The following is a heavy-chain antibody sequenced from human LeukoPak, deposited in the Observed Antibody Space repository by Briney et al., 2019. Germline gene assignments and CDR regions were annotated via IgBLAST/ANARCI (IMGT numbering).Heavy chain of an antibody. V-gene: IGHV1-46*03. J-gene: IGHJ4*02. D-gene: IGHD6-13*01. CDR3: ARIDPAAYFDY. CDR2: INPSGGST. Sequence: ASVKVSCKASGYTFTSYYMHWVRQAPGQGLEWMGIINPSGGSTSYAQKFQGRVTMTRDTSTSTVYVELSSLRSEDTAVHYCARIDPAAYFDYWGQGTLVTVSS. CDR1: GYTFTSYY.